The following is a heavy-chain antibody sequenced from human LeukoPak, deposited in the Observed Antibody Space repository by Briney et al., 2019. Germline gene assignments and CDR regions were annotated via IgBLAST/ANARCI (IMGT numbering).Heavy chain of an antibody. D-gene: IGHD2-2*01. CDR3: ARGAGYCTSSSCHLWSDY. V-gene: IGHV3-21*01. Sequence: GGSLRLSCAASGFTFSSYAMSWVRQAPGKGLEWVSSVSSSSNIYYADSMKGRFAVSRDNAKNEMYLQMNSLRAEDTAVYYCARGAGYCTSSSCHLWSDYWGQGTLVTVSS. CDR1: GFTFSSYA. CDR2: VSSSSNI. J-gene: IGHJ4*02.